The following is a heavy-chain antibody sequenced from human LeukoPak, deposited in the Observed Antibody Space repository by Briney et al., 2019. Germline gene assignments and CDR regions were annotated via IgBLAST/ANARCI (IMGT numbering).Heavy chain of an antibody. D-gene: IGHD1-26*01. CDR2: IKSKTDGGTT. CDR3: TTDPRIVGGDY. CDR1: GFTFSNAW. J-gene: IGHJ4*02. V-gene: IGHV3-15*07. Sequence: PGGSLRLSCAASGFTFSNAWMNWVRQAPGKGLEWVGRIKSKTDGGTTDYAAPVKGRFTISRDDSKNTLHQQMNSLKTGDTAVYYCTTDPRIVGGDYWGQGTLVTVSS.